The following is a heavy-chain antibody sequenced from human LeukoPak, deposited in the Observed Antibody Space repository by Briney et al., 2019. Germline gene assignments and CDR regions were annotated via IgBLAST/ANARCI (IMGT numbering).Heavy chain of an antibody. CDR1: GFTFSNYA. D-gene: IGHD4-17*01. V-gene: IGHV3-23*01. CDR3: AIDYGDLYWYFDL. CDR2: ISGSGGST. J-gene: IGHJ2*01. Sequence: GGSLRLSCAASGFTFSNYAMRWVRQAPGKGLEWVSAISGSGGSTYYADSVKGRFTISRDNSKNTLYLQMNSLRAEDTAVYYCAIDYGDLYWYFDLWGRGTLVTVSS.